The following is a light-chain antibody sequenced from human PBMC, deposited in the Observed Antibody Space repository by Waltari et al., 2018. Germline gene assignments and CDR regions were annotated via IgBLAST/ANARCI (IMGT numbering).Light chain of an antibody. J-gene: IGLJ1*01. CDR2: DVT. V-gene: IGLV2-14*03. CDR3: KSFTSTYSYV. Sequence: SALTQPASVSGSLGQSITLSCTGASSDVGRFDHVSWYQQHPGKAPKVILFDVTYRPLGVSTRFSGSKSGNTASLTISGLQAEDEADYFCKSFTSTYSYVFGSGTTVTVL. CDR1: SSDVGRFDH.